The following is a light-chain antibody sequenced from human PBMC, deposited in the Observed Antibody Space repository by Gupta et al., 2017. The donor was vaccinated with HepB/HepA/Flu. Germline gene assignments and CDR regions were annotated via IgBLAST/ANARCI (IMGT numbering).Light chain of an antibody. Sequence: QSALTQPASVAASPGPSIITSFTGTSSDVGGYNYVSWYQQHPGKAPKLMIYDVSNRPSGVSNRFSGSKSGNTASLTISVLQAEDEADYYCSSYTSSSSVVFGGGTKLTVL. CDR3: SSYTSSSSVV. J-gene: IGLJ2*01. V-gene: IGLV2-14*01. CDR1: SSDVGGYNY. CDR2: DVS.